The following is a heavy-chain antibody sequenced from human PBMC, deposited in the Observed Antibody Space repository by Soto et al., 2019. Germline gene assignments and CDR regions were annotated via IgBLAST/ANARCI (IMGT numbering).Heavy chain of an antibody. J-gene: IGHJ3*02. CDR3: ARGVGGHDSSGYYPAHDLPNSDAFDI. CDR2: RNPNSGNT. V-gene: IGHV1-8*01. CDR1: GYTFTSYD. D-gene: IGHD3-22*01. Sequence: QVQLVQSGAEVKKPGASVKVSCKASGYTFTSYDINWVRQATGQGLEWMGWRNPNSGNTGYAQKYQGRVTMTRNTSISTAYMELSSLRSEDTAVYYCARGVGGHDSSGYYPAHDLPNSDAFDIWGQGTMVTVSS.